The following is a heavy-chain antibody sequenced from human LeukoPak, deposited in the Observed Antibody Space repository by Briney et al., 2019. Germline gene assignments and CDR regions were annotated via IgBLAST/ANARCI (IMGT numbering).Heavy chain of an antibody. D-gene: IGHD3-9*01. V-gene: IGHV1-18*01. J-gene: IGHJ5*02. Sequence: GASVKVSCKASGYTFCSYDINWLRQATGHGLEWMGWVSPYNGETNYAQKFQGRVTMTTDTSTNTAYMELKSLRSDDTASYYCARDWHILSGRNCFDPWGQGTLAIVSS. CDR2: VSPYNGET. CDR1: GYTFCSYD. CDR3: ARDWHILSGRNCFDP.